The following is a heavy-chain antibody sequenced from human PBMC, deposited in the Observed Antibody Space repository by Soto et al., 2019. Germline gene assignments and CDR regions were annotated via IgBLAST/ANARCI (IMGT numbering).Heavy chain of an antibody. CDR1: GFTFSTYG. CDR2: IWYDGSKK. J-gene: IGHJ4*02. CDR3: ARAPYSSSSPILDFYYFDY. V-gene: IGHV3-33*01. D-gene: IGHD6-13*01. Sequence: QVQLVESGGGVVQPGRSLRLSCAASGFTFSTYGMHWVRQAPGQGLEWVAIIWYDGSKKYYADSMKGLFTISRDNSKNTLYLQMNILRAEDTAVYYCARAPYSSSSPILDFYYFDYWGQGTLVTVSS.